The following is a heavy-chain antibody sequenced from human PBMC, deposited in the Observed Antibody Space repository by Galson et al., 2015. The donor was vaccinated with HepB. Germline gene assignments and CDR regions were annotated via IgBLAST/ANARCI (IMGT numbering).Heavy chain of an antibody. CDR2: ISTSSDYT. V-gene: IGHV3-11*06. CDR1: GFRFSDYY. J-gene: IGHJ4*02. CDR3: ARDLRHHCGTRCYLTFDY. Sequence: SLRLSCAASGFRFSDYYMTWIRQAPGKGLEWISYISTSSDYTNYADSVKGRFTISRDNAQNSLFLQMNTLRVEDTAVYYCARDLRHHCGTRCYLTFDYWGQGILVTVSS. D-gene: IGHD2-21*01.